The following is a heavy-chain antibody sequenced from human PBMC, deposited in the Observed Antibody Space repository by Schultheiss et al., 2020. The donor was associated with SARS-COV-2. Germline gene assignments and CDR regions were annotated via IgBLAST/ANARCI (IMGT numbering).Heavy chain of an antibody. Sequence: GGSLRLSCAASGFTFSNAWMNWVRQAPGKGLEWVSYISSSGSTIYYADSVKGRFTISRDNSKNTLYLQMNSLRAEDTAVYYCAKGDHMVRGVIDYWGQGTLVTVSS. CDR2: ISSSGSTI. J-gene: IGHJ4*02. D-gene: IGHD3-10*01. CDR3: AKGDHMVRGVIDY. CDR1: GFTFSNAW. V-gene: IGHV3-48*01.